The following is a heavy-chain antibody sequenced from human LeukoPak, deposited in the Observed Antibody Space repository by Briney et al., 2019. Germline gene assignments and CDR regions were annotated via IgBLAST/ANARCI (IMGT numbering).Heavy chain of an antibody. CDR1: GGSICSYY. CDR3: ARSIAARPVYYYYHMDV. Sequence: SETLSLTCTVSGGSICSYYWSWIRQPPGKGLEWIGYIHYSGSTNYNPSLKSRLTISVETSKNQFSLKLSSVTAADTAVYNCARSIAARPVYYYYHMDVWGKGTTVTVSS. CDR2: IHYSGST. D-gene: IGHD6-6*01. V-gene: IGHV4-59*01. J-gene: IGHJ6*03.